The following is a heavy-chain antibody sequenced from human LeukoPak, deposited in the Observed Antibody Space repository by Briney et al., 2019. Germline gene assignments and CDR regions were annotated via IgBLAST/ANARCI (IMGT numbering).Heavy chain of an antibody. V-gene: IGHV1-69*01. Sequence: SVKGSSARYLDTSRTYTMCSGCDTPGQGLEWMGGIIPLFGTANYAQKFQGRVTITADEPTSTAYMELSSLRSEDTAVYYGARDLDCGGDWQSDAFDIWGQGTMVTVSS. CDR1: DTSRTYT. CDR3: ARDLDCGGDWQSDAFDI. J-gene: IGHJ3*02. CDR2: IIPLFGTA. D-gene: IGHD2-21*02.